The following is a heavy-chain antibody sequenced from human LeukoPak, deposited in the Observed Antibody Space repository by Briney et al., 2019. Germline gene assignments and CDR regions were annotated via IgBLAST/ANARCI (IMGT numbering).Heavy chain of an antibody. Sequence: GRSLRLSCAASGFTFSSYGMHWVRQAPDKGLEWVAVISYDGSNKYYADSVKGRFTISRDNSKNTLYLQMNSLRAEDTAVYYCAKDQAYSGYDSGYWGQGTLVTVSS. CDR2: ISYDGSNK. CDR1: GFTFSSYG. V-gene: IGHV3-30*18. CDR3: AKDQAYSGYDSGY. D-gene: IGHD5-12*01. J-gene: IGHJ4*02.